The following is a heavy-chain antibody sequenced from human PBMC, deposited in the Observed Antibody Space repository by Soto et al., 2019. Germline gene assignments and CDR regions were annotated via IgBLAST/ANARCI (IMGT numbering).Heavy chain of an antibody. V-gene: IGHV5-10-1*01. J-gene: IGHJ4*02. CDR1: GYSFTSYW. CDR3: AITTLSHCSSTSCSPHFDY. D-gene: IGHD2-2*01. CDR2: IDPIDSYT. Sequence: VESLKISCKGSGYSFTSYWISWVRQIPGKGLEWMGRIDPIDSYTNYSPSFQGHVTISADKSISTAYLQWSSLKASDTAMYYCAITTLSHCSSTSCSPHFDYWGQGNMVTVSA.